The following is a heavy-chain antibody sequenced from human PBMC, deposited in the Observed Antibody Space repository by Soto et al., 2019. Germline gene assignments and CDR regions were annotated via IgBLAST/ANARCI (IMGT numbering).Heavy chain of an antibody. CDR3: ARGVRDDYVWGSYHYESDY. V-gene: IGHV1-8*01. CDR1: GYTFTSYD. Sequence: QVQLVQSGAEVKKPGASVKVSCKASGYTFTSYDINWVRQATGQGLEWMGWMNPNSGNTGYAQKFQGRATMTRNTSISTAYMELSSLRSEDTAVYYCARGVRDDYVWGSYHYESDYWGQGTLVTVSS. CDR2: MNPNSGNT. D-gene: IGHD3-16*01. J-gene: IGHJ4*02.